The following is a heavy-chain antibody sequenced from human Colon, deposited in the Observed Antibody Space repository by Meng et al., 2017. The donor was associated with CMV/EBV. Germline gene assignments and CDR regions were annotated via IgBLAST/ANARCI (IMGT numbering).Heavy chain of an antibody. V-gene: IGHV4-31*03. CDR3: VRGLGHASNNSHDY. D-gene: IGHD1-1*01. J-gene: IGHJ4*02. CDR1: GGSISSGPYY. Sequence: SETLSLTCTVSGGSISSGPYYWSWIRQHPGKGLEWIGSIYYSGSTYYNSSLKSRVAISIDTSKSQFSLQLNSATAADTAVYYCVRGLGHASNNSHDYWGQGTLVTVSS. CDR2: IYYSGST.